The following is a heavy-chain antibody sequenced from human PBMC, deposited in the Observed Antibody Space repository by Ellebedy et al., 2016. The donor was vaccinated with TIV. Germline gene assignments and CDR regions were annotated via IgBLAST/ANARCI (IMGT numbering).Heavy chain of an antibody. J-gene: IGHJ4*02. CDR1: GFTFTTFW. CDR2: INQDGSEK. D-gene: IGHD1/OR15-1a*01. CDR3: ARENWYNDY. Sequence: GESLKISCAASGFTFTTFWMSWVRQAPGKGLEWVGNINQDGSEKCYGDSVKGRFTISRDNAKNSVYLQMNSLRVEDTDVYYCARENWYNDYWGQGTLVTVSS. V-gene: IGHV3-7*04.